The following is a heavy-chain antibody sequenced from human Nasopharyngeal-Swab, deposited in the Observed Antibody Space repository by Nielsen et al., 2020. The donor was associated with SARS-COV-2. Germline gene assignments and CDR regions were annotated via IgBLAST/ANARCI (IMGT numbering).Heavy chain of an antibody. J-gene: IGHJ6*03. D-gene: IGHD3-10*01. CDR2: ISSSSSYI. CDR1: GFTSSSYS. V-gene: IGHV3-21*01. CDR3: ARDSGSSGSYPFYYYYYYMDV. Sequence: GASLKISCAASGFTSSSYSMNWVRQAPGKGLEWVSSISSSSSYIYYADSVKGRFTISRDNAKNSLYLQMNSLRAEDTAVYYCARDSGSSGSYPFYYYYYYMDVWGKGTTVTVSS.